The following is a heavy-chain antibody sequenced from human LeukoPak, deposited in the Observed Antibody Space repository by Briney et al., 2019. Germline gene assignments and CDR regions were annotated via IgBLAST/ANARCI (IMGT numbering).Heavy chain of an antibody. CDR1: GFIFNDFW. V-gene: IGHV3-7*01. CDR3: ARDMFVGAAHDAFDI. D-gene: IGHD2-15*01. Sequence: PGGSLRLSCTASGFIFNDFWMSWVRQAPGKGLEWVANIKQDGSEKYYVDSVKGRFTISRDNAKNSLYLQMNSLRAEDTAVYYCARDMFVGAAHDAFDIWGQGTMVTVSS. J-gene: IGHJ3*02. CDR2: IKQDGSEK.